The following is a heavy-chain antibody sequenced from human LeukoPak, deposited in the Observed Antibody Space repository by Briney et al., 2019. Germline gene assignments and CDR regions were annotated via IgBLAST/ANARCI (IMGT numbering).Heavy chain of an antibody. V-gene: IGHV4-59*08. CDR1: GGSITNYY. CDR2: IYYSGIT. J-gene: IGHJ4*02. Sequence: PSETLSPTCSVSGGSITNYYWTWIRQPAGKGLEWIGYIYYSGITNYNPSLKSRVTMSIDTSKNQFSLRLSSVTAADTAVYYCARPEKYCSSTSCYLDHWGQGTLVTVSS. CDR3: ARPEKYCSSTSCYLDH. D-gene: IGHD2-2*01.